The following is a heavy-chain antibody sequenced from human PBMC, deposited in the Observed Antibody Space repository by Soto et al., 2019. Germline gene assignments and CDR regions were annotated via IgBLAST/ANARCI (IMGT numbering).Heavy chain of an antibody. J-gene: IGHJ4*02. CDR2: IIPIFNST. V-gene: IGHV1-69*06. CDR3: ARRAETNGWNGFGADKYYFDF. Sequence: GASVKFSCKVSGSRFSNYVISWVRRAPGHGLEWLGRIIPIFNSTKYAQSFQGRVTITADKSTSTASLELSSLRSDDTAVYYCARRAETNGWNGFGADKYYFDFWGQGTLVTVSS. CDR1: GSRFSNYV. D-gene: IGHD1-1*01.